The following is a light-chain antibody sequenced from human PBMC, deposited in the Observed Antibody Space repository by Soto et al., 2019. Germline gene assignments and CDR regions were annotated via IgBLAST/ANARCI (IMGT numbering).Light chain of an antibody. CDR3: SSYAGSTTLL. Sequence: QSALTQPPSTSGSPGQSVTISCTGTSSDIGGYNYVSWYQQHPGKVPRLIIYEVNKRPSGVPDRCSGSKSGNTASLTVSGLQTEDEADYYCSSYAGSTTLLFGGGTKVTVL. CDR1: SSDIGGYNY. CDR2: EVN. V-gene: IGLV2-8*01. J-gene: IGLJ3*02.